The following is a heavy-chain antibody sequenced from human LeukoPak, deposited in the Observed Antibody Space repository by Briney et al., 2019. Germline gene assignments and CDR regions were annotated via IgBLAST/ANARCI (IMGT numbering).Heavy chain of an antibody. D-gene: IGHD3-22*01. Sequence: GGSLRLSCATSGFTFSTSWMHWVRQAPGKGLVWVSRINTDGNTRDYADSVKGRFTISRDDAKNTLYLQMNSLRAEDTAVYYCVRDMGYYDKVWGQGTLVTVSS. V-gene: IGHV3-74*01. CDR3: VRDMGYYDKV. CDR2: INTDGNTR. CDR1: GFTFSTSW. J-gene: IGHJ4*02.